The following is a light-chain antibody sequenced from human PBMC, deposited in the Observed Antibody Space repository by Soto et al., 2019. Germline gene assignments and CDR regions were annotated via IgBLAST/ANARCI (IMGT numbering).Light chain of an antibody. Sequence: QSALTQPASVSGSPGQSITISCTGTSSDVGGYNYVSWYQQHPGKAPKLMIYEVTNRPSGVSNRFSGSKSGNTASLTISGLQAEDEADYYWPSYTSSSTLVFGGGTQLTLL. CDR1: SSDVGGYNY. CDR2: EVT. J-gene: IGLJ7*01. CDR3: PSYTSSSTLV. V-gene: IGLV2-14*01.